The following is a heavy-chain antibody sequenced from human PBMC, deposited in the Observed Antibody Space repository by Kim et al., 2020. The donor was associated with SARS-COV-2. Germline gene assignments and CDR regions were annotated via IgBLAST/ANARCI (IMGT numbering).Heavy chain of an antibody. Sequence: GGSLRLSCAASGFTFGPFWMAWVRQAPGKGLEWVANIKGDGSEHYYVDSVEGRFTISRDNAKATVYLQMNSLRVEDTAIYYCVRAGEPLGVDVWGQGNT. CDR1: GFTFGPFW. V-gene: IGHV3-7*01. D-gene: IGHD3-16*01. CDR2: IKGDGSEH. CDR3: VRAGEPLGVDV. J-gene: IGHJ6*01.